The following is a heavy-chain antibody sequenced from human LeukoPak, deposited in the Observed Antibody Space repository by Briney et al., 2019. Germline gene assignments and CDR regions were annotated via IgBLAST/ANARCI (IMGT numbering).Heavy chain of an antibody. Sequence: GGSLRLPCVASGFPFSSYWRTWVRQAPGKGLEWVANIKQDGSKKSYVDSVKGRFTISRDNAKNSLYLQMNSLRAEDTAIYYCTRVGYIDEGIDYWGQGTLVTVSS. D-gene: IGHD5-24*01. CDR1: GFPFSSYW. CDR3: TRVGYIDEGIDY. CDR2: IKQDGSKK. J-gene: IGHJ4*02. V-gene: IGHV3-7*04.